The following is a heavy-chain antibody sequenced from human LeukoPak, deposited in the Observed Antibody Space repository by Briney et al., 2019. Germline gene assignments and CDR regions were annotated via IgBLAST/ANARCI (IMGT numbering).Heavy chain of an antibody. D-gene: IGHD3-22*01. CDR2: INPSGGST. Sequence: GASVKVSCKASGYTFTSYYMHWVRQAPGQGLEWMGIINPSGGSTSYAQKFQGRVTMTRDTSTSTVYMELSSLRSEDTAVYYCARVVGYYDSSGLYYFDYWGQGTLVTVSS. J-gene: IGHJ4*02. CDR3: ARVVGYYDSSGLYYFDY. CDR1: GYTFTSYY. V-gene: IGHV1-46*03.